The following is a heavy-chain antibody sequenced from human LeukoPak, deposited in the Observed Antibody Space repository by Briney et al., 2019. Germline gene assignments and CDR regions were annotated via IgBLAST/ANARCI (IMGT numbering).Heavy chain of an antibody. Sequence: ASVKVSCKASGYTFTGYYMHWVRQAPGQGLEWMGWINHNSGSTNYAQKFQGRVTMTRDTSISTAYMELNRLRSDDTAVYYCASEPAAMAEVDYYYGMDVWGQGNTVTVSS. CDR1: GYTFTGYY. J-gene: IGHJ6*02. CDR2: INHNSGST. CDR3: ASEPAAMAEVDYYYGMDV. D-gene: IGHD2-2*01. V-gene: IGHV1-2*02.